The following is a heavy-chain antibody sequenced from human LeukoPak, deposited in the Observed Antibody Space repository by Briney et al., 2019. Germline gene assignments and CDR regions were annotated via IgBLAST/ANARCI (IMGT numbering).Heavy chain of an antibody. CDR1: GGSITSYY. Sequence: PSETLSLTCTVSGGSITSYYWSWIRQPPGKGLEWIGYVYYNGNTNYNPSLKSRVTISVDTSKNQFSLKLSSVTAADTAVYHCARSSIVVVPAAMDYWYFDLWGRGTLVTVSP. CDR3: ARSSIVVVPAAMDYWYFDL. D-gene: IGHD2-2*01. CDR2: VYYNGNT. J-gene: IGHJ2*01. V-gene: IGHV4-59*08.